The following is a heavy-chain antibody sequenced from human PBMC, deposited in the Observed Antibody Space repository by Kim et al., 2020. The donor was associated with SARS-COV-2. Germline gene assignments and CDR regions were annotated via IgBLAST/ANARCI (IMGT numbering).Heavy chain of an antibody. CDR2: IYYSGST. CDR3: ARATTVVTPVVY. V-gene: IGHV4-59*13. CDR1: GGSISSYY. D-gene: IGHD4-17*01. Sequence: SETLSLTCTVSGGSISSYYWSWIRQPPGKGLEWIGYIYYSGSTNYNPSLKSRVTISVDTSKNQFSLKLSSVTAADTAVYYCARATTVVTPVVYWGQGTLVTVSS. J-gene: IGHJ4*02.